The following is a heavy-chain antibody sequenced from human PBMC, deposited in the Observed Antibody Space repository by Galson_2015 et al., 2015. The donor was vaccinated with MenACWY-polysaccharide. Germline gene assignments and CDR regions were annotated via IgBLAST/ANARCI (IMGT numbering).Heavy chain of an antibody. CDR1: GFSFSTPW. V-gene: IGHV3-74*01. Sequence: SLRLSCAASGFSFSTPWVYWVRQAPGKGLVWVSRINSDGSGTSYADSVKGRFTISRDNAKNTVYLQMNSLRAEDTAVYYCARAGYCTSTSCYTSVRLWGQGTLVTVSS. D-gene: IGHD2-2*02. CDR3: ARAGYCTSTSCYTSVRL. J-gene: IGHJ4*02. CDR2: INSDGSGT.